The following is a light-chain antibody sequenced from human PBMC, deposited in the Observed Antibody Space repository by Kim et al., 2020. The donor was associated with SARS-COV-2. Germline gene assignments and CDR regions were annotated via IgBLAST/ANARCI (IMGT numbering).Light chain of an antibody. V-gene: IGLV3-19*01. J-gene: IGLJ2*01. CDR1: SLRSYY. CDR2: VKN. CDR3: NSRDSNDNAL. Sequence: SSELTQDPAVSVALGQTVRITCQGASLRSYYATWYQQKPGQAPIVVMYVKNNRPSGIPDRFSGSSSGNTASLTITGTQAGDEADYYCNSRDSNDNALFGGGTQLTVL.